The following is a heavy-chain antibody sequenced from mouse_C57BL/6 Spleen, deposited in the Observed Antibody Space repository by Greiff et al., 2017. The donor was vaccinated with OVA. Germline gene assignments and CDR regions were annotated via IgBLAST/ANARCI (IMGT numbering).Heavy chain of an antibody. V-gene: IGHV5-17*01. CDR3: ARKFHFYGSSYLDY. D-gene: IGHD1-1*01. CDR2: ISSGSSTI. CDR1: GFTFSDYG. J-gene: IGHJ2*01. Sequence: DVKLVESGGGLVKPGGSLKLSCAASGFTFSDYGMHWVRQAPEKGLEWVAYISSGSSTIYYAATVKGRFTISRANAKNTLFLQMLSLRSVYTDIYYLARKFHFYGSSYLDYWGQGTTLTVSS.